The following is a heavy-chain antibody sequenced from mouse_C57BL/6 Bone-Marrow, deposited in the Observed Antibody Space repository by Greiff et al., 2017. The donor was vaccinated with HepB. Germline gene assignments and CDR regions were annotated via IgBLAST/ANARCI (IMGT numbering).Heavy chain of an antibody. Sequence: DVKLVESGPGLAKPSQTLSLTCSVTGYSITSDYWNWIRKFPGNKLEYMGYISYSVSTYSNLSLKRRISITRDTSKNQYSLQLNSVTTEDTATYYCARRTAQARYFDYWGQGTSLTVSS. D-gene: IGHD3-2*02. CDR2: ISYSVST. V-gene: IGHV3-8*01. CDR3: ARRTAQARYFDY. CDR1: GYSITSDY. J-gene: IGHJ2*03.